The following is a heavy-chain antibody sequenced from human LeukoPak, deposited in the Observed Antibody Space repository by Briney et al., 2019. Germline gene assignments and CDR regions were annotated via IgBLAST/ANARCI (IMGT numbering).Heavy chain of an antibody. J-gene: IGHJ3*01. Sequence: GGSLRLSCAASGFTFSTYFIHWVRQGPGKGLVWVSRIGSDGSSASHADSVKGRFTISRDKAKNTVLLQMYSLRADDTAIYYCDLCCDYVHPDALDFWGQGTMGTVSS. V-gene: IGHV3-74*01. CDR1: GFTFSTYF. D-gene: IGHD4/OR15-4a*01. CDR2: IGSDGSSA. CDR3: DLCCDYVHPDALDF.